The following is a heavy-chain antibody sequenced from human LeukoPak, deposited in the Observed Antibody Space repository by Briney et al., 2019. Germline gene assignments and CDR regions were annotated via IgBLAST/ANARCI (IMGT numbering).Heavy chain of an antibody. Sequence: ASVKVSRKASGYTFTSYYMHWVRQAPGQGLEWMGIINPSGGSTSYAQKFQGRVTMTRDTSTSTVYIELSSLRSEDTAVYYCARDRPENDGDYLPGDYWGQGTLVTVSS. CDR2: INPSGGST. CDR1: GYTFTSYY. V-gene: IGHV1-46*01. CDR3: ARDRPENDGDYLPGDY. J-gene: IGHJ4*02. D-gene: IGHD4-17*01.